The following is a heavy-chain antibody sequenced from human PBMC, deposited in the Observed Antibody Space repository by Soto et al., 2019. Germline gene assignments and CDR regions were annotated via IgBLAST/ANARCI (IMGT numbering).Heavy chain of an antibody. CDR1: GFTFSSYA. Sequence: GGSLRLSCAASGFTFSSYAMSWVRQAPGKGLEWVSAISGSGGSTYYADSVKGRFTISRDNSKNTLYLQMNSLRAEDTAVYYCAKEEDSSGYRSLLSAFDIWGQGTMVTVSS. J-gene: IGHJ3*02. CDR2: ISGSGGST. D-gene: IGHD3-22*01. CDR3: AKEEDSSGYRSLLSAFDI. V-gene: IGHV3-23*01.